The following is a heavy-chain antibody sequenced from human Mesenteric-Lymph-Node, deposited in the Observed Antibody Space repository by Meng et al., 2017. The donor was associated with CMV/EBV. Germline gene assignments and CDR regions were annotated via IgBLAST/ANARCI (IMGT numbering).Heavy chain of an antibody. V-gene: IGHV3-48*04. CDR1: GFTFSSYA. Sequence: GESLKISCAASGFTFSSYAMGWVRQAPGKGLEWLAYISSRGDTIYIADSVKGRFTISRDNARNSLYLQMNGLRADDTAVYYCARELGYSFGQAVDYWGQGTLVTVSS. D-gene: IGHD5-18*01. J-gene: IGHJ4*02. CDR3: ARELGYSFGQAVDY. CDR2: ISSRGDTI.